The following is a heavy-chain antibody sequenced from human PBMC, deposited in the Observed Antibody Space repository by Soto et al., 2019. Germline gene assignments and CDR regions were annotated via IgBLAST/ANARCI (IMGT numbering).Heavy chain of an antibody. CDR1: GFTFSSYA. CDR3: AKDDGSGYIKTAIFAY. J-gene: IGHJ4*02. V-gene: IGHV3-23*01. D-gene: IGHD3-22*01. CDR2: ISGSGGST. Sequence: GSLRLSCAASGFTFSSYAMSWVRQAPGKGLEWVSAISGSGGSTYYADSVKGRFTISRDNSKNTLYLQMNSLRAEDTAVYYCAKDDGSGYIKTAIFAYWGQGTLVTVSS.